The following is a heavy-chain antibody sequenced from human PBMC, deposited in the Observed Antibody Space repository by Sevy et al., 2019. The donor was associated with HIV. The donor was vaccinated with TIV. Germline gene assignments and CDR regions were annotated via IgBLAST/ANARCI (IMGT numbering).Heavy chain of an antibody. D-gene: IGHD3-16*01. V-gene: IGHV4-59*01. J-gene: IGHJ3*02. CDR3: ASGGDGYKNDRAFDI. CDR1: GGSISSYY. CDR2: IYYSGST. Sequence: SETLSLTCTVSGGSISSYYWSWIRQPPGKGLEWIGYIYYSGSTNYNPSLKSRVTISVDTSKNQFSLKLSSVTAADTAVYYCASGGDGYKNDRAFDIWGQGTMVTVSS.